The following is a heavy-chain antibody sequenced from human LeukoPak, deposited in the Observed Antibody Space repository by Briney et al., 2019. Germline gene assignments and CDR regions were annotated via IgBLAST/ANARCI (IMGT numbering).Heavy chain of an antibody. CDR2: IDEIGGT. J-gene: IGHJ6*01. Sequence: SETLSLTWAVYGESLSHYYWNWIRQSPGKGLEWIGEIDEIGGTNYNPSLKSRATISVDRSKNQFSLKLKSVTTADTAVYYCARPTYCSVTTCTGAMDVWGQGTTVTVSS. CDR3: ARPTYCSVTTCTGAMDV. D-gene: IGHD2-15*01. CDR1: GESLSHYY. V-gene: IGHV4-34*01.